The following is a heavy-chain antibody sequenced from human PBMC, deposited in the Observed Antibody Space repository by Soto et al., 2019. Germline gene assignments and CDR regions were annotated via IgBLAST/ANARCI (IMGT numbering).Heavy chain of an antibody. V-gene: IGHV3-11*01. Sequence: GGSLRLSCAASGFTFSDYYMSWIRQAPGKGLEWVSYISSSGSTIYSADSVKGRFTISRDNAKNSVYLQMNSLRAEDTAVYYCARDDFDYYDSSGYYLDYWGQGTLVTFSS. D-gene: IGHD3-22*01. CDR2: ISSSGSTI. CDR1: GFTFSDYY. CDR3: ARDDFDYYDSSGYYLDY. J-gene: IGHJ4*02.